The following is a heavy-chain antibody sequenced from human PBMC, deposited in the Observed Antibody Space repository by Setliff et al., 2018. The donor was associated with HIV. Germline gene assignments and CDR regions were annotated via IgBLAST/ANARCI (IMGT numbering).Heavy chain of an antibody. J-gene: IGHJ3*02. D-gene: IGHD2-15*01. Sequence: PSETLSLTCSVSGGSISSHYWSWIRQSPGKGLEWIGEINHSGSTNYNASLKSRVTISVDTSKNQFSLKLSSVTAADTAVYYCARGLGSVVVVAATAGAFDIWGQGTMVTVSS. CDR1: GGSISSHY. V-gene: IGHV4-34*01. CDR3: ARGLGSVVVVAATAGAFDI. CDR2: INHSGST.